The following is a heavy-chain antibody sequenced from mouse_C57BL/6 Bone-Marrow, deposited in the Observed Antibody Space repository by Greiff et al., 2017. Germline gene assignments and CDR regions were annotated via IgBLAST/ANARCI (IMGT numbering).Heavy chain of an antibody. CDR3: AIYWDGGDY. V-gene: IGHV1-61*01. CDR1: GYTFTSYW. J-gene: IGHJ2*01. CDR2: IYPSDSET. Sequence: QVQLQQPGAELVRPGSSVKLSCKASGYTFTSYWMDWVKQRPGQGLEWIGNIYPSDSETHYNQKFKDKATLTVDKSSSTAYMQLSSRPSEDSAVYYCAIYWDGGDYWGQGTTLTVSS. D-gene: IGHD4-1*01.